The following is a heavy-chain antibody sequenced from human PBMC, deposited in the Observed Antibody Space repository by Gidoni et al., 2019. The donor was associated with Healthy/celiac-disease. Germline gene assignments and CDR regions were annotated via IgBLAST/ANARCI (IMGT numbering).Heavy chain of an antibody. CDR1: GYTFTSYA. CDR3: ARELLWFRGWFDP. V-gene: IGHV1-3*01. CDR2: INAGNGNT. J-gene: IGHJ5*02. D-gene: IGHD3-10*01. Sequence: QLQLVQSGAEVKKPGASVKVSCKASGYTFTSYAMHWVRQAPGQRLEWMGWINAGNGNTKYSQKFQGRVTITRDTSANTAYMELSSLRSEDTAVYYCARELLWFRGWFDPWGQGTLVTVSS.